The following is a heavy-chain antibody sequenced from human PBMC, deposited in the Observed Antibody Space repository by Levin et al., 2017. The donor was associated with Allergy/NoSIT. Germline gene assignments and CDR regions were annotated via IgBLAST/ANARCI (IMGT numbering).Heavy chain of an antibody. V-gene: IGHV1-46*01. CDR2: INHSGGST. CDR1: GYTFTSYY. J-gene: IGHJ6*02. CDR3: ASHSHFEYGSSSGGGYYYYGMDV. Sequence: GESLKISCKASGYTFTSYYMHWVRQAPGQGLEWMGIINHSGGSTSYAQKFQGRVTMTRDTSTSTVYMELSSLSSEDTAVYYCASHSHFEYGSSSGGGYYYYGMDVWGQGTTVTVSS. D-gene: IGHD6-6*01.